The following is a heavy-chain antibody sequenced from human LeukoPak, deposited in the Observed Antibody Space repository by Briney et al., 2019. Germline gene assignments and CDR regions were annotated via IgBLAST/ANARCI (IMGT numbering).Heavy chain of an antibody. V-gene: IGHV4-30-2*01. CDR3: ALRPRVAVAGSDY. D-gene: IGHD6-19*01. CDR2: IYHSGST. CDR1: GGSISSGGYY. Sequence: SETLSLTCTVSGGSISSGGYYWSWIRQLPGKGLEWIGYIYHSGSTYYNPSLKSRVTISVDTSKNQFSLKLSSVTAADTAVYYCALRPRVAVAGSDYWGQGTLDTVSS. J-gene: IGHJ4*02.